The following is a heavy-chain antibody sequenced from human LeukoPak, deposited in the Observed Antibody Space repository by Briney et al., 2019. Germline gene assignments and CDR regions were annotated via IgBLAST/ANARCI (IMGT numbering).Heavy chain of an antibody. CDR1: GYTFTSYA. CDR3: ARVRDGYNPRLRLLEYYFDY. Sequence: ASVKVSCKASGYTFTSYAMTWVRQAPGQGLEWMGWINTNIGNPTYAQGFTGRFVFSLDTSVSTAYLQISSLKAEDTAVYYCARVRDGYNPRLRLLEYYFDYWGQGTLVTVSS. D-gene: IGHD5-24*01. CDR2: INTNIGNP. V-gene: IGHV7-4-1*02. J-gene: IGHJ4*02.